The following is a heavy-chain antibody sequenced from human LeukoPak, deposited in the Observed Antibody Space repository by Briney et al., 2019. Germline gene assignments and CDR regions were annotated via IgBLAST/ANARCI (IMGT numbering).Heavy chain of an antibody. J-gene: IGHJ1*01. D-gene: IGHD6-6*01. CDR2: ISSSSSYI. Sequence: KPGGSLRLSCAASGFTFSSYSMNWVRQAPGKGLEWVSSISSSSSYIYYADSVKGRFTISRDNAKNSLYLQMNSLRAEDTAVYYCARDDFEYSSSSPRYFQHWGQGTLVTVSS. CDR1: GFTFSSYS. V-gene: IGHV3-21*01. CDR3: ARDDFEYSSSSPRYFQH.